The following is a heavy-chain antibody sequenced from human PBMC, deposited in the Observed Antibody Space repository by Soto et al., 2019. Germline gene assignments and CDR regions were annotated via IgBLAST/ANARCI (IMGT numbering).Heavy chain of an antibody. J-gene: IGHJ3*02. CDR3: ARGRTYSFDI. Sequence: EVQLLESGGGLVQPGGSLRLSCAASGFTFSNYWMHWVRQAPGKWLLWVSRINSDGSSTMYADSVKGRFTISRDNAKNTLYLQMNSLRAEDTAVYYWARGRTYSFDIWGQGTMVTVSS. D-gene: IGHD1-26*01. CDR2: INSDGSST. V-gene: IGHV3-74*03. CDR1: GFTFSNYW.